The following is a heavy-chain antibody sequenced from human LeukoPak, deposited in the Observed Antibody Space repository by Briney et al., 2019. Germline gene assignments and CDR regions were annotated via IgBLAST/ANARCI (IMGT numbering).Heavy chain of an antibody. CDR1: EFTFSDYY. J-gene: IGHJ4*02. CDR3: ARDAAYGYDRFDY. V-gene: IGHV3-11*04. D-gene: IGHD5-18*01. CDR2: ISSSGSTI. Sequence: GGSLRLSCAASEFTFSDYYMSWIRQAPGKGLEWVSYISSSGSTIYYADSVKGRFTISRDNAKNSLYLQMNSLRAEDTAVYYCARDAAYGYDRFDYWGQGTQVTVSS.